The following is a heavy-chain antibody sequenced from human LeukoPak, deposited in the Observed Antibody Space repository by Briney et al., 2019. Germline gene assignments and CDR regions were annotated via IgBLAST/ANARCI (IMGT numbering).Heavy chain of an antibody. CDR3: ARGVGATPAFFDY. CDR2: ISSSSSYI. D-gene: IGHD1-26*01. V-gene: IGHV3-21*01. J-gene: IGHJ4*02. CDR1: GFTFSSYT. Sequence: PGGSLRLSCVASGFTFSSYTINWVRQAPGKGLEWVSSISSSSSYIYYADSMRGRITVSRDNAKNSLYLQMNSLRAEDAAVYYCARGVGATPAFFDYWGQGTLVTVSS.